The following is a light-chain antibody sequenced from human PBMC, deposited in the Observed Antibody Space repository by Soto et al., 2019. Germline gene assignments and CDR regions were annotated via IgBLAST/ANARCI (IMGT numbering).Light chain of an antibody. CDR3: QQYGNSPKT. V-gene: IGKV3-20*01. CDR1: QSVSTY. J-gene: IGKJ1*01. Sequence: EIVMTQSPATLSVSPGERATLSCRASQSVSTYLAWYQQKPGQAPRLLIYGASSRATGIPDRFRGSGSGTDFTLTISRLEPEDFAVYYCQQYGNSPKTFGQGTKVDIK. CDR2: GAS.